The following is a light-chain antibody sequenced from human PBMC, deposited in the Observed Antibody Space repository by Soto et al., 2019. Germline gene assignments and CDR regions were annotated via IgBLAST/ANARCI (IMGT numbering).Light chain of an antibody. Sequence: QSALTQPASVSGSPGQSITISCTGTSSDVGGYNYVSWYQQYPGKAPKLMIYAVSSRPSGVSNRFSGSKSGNTASLTISGLQAEDEADYHCSSYTPSSTYVFGTGTSSPS. CDR3: SSYTPSSTYV. CDR1: SSDVGGYNY. CDR2: AVS. V-gene: IGLV2-14*03. J-gene: IGLJ1*01.